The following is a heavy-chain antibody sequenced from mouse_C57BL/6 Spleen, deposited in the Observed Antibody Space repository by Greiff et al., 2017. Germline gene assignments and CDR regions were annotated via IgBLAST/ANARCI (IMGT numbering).Heavy chain of an antibody. CDR3: ARNSNYAMDY. J-gene: IGHJ4*01. CDR2: IYPGSGST. D-gene: IGHD2-5*01. CDR1: GYTFTSYW. Sequence: VQLQQPGAELVKPGASVKMSCKASGYTFTSYWLTWVKQRPGQGLEWIGDIYPGSGSTNYNEKFKSKATLTVDTSSSTAYMQLSSLTSEDSAIYYCARNSNYAMDYWGQGTSVTVSS. V-gene: IGHV1-55*01.